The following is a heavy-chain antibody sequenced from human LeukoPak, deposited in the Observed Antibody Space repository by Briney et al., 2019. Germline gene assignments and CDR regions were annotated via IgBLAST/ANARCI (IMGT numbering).Heavy chain of an antibody. Sequence: SSETLSLTCTVSGGSISRSNYYWGWIRQPPGKGLEWIATIFYYGKRYYNPSLQSRVTISLDTSKNQFSLKLSSVTAADTAVYYCASGYGDRNYYYYYYMDVWGKGTTVTVSS. D-gene: IGHD4-17*01. CDR2: IFYYGKR. CDR1: GGSISRSNYY. V-gene: IGHV4-39*07. CDR3: ASGYGDRNYYYYYYMDV. J-gene: IGHJ6*03.